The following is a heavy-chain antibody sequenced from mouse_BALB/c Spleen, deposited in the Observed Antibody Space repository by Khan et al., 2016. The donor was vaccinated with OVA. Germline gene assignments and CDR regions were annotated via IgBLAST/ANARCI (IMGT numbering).Heavy chain of an antibody. CDR3: ATSYFYGYYFDY. CDR1: GFTFSTYG. J-gene: IGHJ2*01. CDR2: ISGDSSTI. Sequence: DVQLVESGGGLVQPGGSRKLSCSASGFTFSTYGMHWVRQAPEKGLEWVAYISGDSSTIYYADTVKGRFTIFRDNPKNTLFLQMTSLMSEDTARYYCATSYFYGYYFDYWGPGTTLTVSS. V-gene: IGHV5-17*02. D-gene: IGHD1-1*01.